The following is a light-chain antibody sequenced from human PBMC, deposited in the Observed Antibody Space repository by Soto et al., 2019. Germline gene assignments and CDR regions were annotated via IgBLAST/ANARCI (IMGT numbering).Light chain of an antibody. J-gene: IGLJ1*01. CDR3: SSYTISGTPYV. CDR2: EVS. V-gene: IGLV2-14*01. CDR1: DSDVGGYNY. Sequence: QSALTQPASVSGSPGQSITISCTGTDSDVGGYNYVSWYQQHPGKAPKLMIYEVSNRPSGVSTRFSGSKSGNTASLTISGLQAEDEADYYCSSYTISGTPYVFGTGTKLTVL.